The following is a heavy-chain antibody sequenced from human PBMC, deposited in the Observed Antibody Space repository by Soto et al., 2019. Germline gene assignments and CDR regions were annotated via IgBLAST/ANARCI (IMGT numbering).Heavy chain of an antibody. D-gene: IGHD6-13*01. J-gene: IGHJ4*02. CDR2: ISGSGGST. CDR1: GFTFSSYA. CDR3: AKSTLAAAGVPYYFDY. Sequence: VQLLESGGGLVQPGGSLRLSCAASGFTFSSYAMSWVRQAPGKGLEWVSAISGSGGSTYYADSVKGRFTISRDNSKNTLYLQMNSLRAEDTAVYYCAKSTLAAAGVPYYFDYWGQGTLVTVS. V-gene: IGHV3-23*01.